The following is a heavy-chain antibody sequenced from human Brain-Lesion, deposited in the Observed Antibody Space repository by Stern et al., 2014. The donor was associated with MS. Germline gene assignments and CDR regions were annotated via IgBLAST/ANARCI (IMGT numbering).Heavy chain of an antibody. V-gene: IGHV3-21*01. Sequence: EVQLLESGGGLVKPGGSLRLSCAASGFTFSIYTMNWVRQAPGKGLEWVSSIGSNKNYIYYADSVKGRFTISRDNAKNSLYLQMNSLRAEDTAVYYCARDLDQDIMGLFRDDDYHYFMDVWGQGTTVTVSS. J-gene: IGHJ6*02. D-gene: IGHD3/OR15-3a*01. CDR3: ARDLDQDIMGLFRDDDYHYFMDV. CDR2: IGSNKNYI. CDR1: GFTFSIYT.